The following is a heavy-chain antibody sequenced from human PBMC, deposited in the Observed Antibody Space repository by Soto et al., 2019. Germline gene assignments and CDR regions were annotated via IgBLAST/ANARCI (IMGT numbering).Heavy chain of an antibody. CDR1: GYSVSSNTAA. Sequence: SHTLSLTCAISGYSVSSNTAAWNLIRSSPSRGLEWLGRTYYRSNWRHDYAVSVKSRITVNPDTSKNHFSLLLNSVTPDDTAVYYCARGVAGTGFDLWGQGTLVTVS. V-gene: IGHV6-1*01. CDR2: TYYRSNWRH. CDR3: ARGVAGTGFDL. D-gene: IGHD6-19*01. J-gene: IGHJ4*02.